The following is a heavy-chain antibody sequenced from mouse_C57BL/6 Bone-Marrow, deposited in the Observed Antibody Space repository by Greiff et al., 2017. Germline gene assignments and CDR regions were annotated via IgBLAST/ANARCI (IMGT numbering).Heavy chain of an antibody. J-gene: IGHJ4*01. Sequence: QVQLKEPGAELVKPGASVKLSCKASGYTFTSYWMHWVKQRPGQGLAWIGMIHPNSGSTNYNEKFKSKATLTVDKSSSTAYMQLSILTSEDSAVYYCAREVIVTTRYYAMDYWGQGTSVTVSS. CDR1: GYTFTSYW. CDR2: IHPNSGST. CDR3: AREVIVTTRYYAMDY. V-gene: IGHV1-64*01. D-gene: IGHD2-5*01.